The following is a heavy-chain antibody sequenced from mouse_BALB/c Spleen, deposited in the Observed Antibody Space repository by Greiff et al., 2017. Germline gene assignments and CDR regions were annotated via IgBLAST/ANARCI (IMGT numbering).Heavy chain of an antibody. J-gene: IGHJ3*01. CDR1: GFAFSSYD. Sequence: EVQLVESGGGLVKPGGSLKLSCAASGFAFSSYDMSWVRQTPEKRLEWVAYISSGGGSTYYPDTVKGRFTISRDNAKNTLYLQMSSLKSEDTAMYYCARPGRGFAYGGQGTLVTVSA. D-gene: IGHD3-1*01. V-gene: IGHV5-12-1*01. CDR2: ISSGGGST. CDR3: ARPGRGFAY.